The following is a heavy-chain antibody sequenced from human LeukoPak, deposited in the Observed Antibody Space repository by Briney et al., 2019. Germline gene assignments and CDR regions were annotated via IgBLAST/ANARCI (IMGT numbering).Heavy chain of an antibody. CDR2: IYYSGST. CDR3: ARSIAARQGIFDY. D-gene: IGHD6-6*01. V-gene: IGHV4-39*07. J-gene: IGHJ4*02. CDR1: GGSISSSSYY. Sequence: SETLSLTCTVSGGSISSSSYYWGWIRQPPGKGLEWIGSIYYSGSTYYNPSLKSRVTISVDRSKNQFSLKLSSVTAADTAVYYCARSIAARQGIFDYWGQGTLVTVSS.